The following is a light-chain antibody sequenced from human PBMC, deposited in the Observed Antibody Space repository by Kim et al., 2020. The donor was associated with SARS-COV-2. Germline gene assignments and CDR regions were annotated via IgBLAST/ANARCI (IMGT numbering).Light chain of an antibody. J-gene: IGKJ2*01. CDR3: QQYYSTPHT. Sequence: RATINCKSSQSVLYSSNNKNYLAWYQQKPGQPPKLLIYWASTRESGVPDRFSGSGSGTDFTLTISGLQAEDVAVYYCQQYYSTPHTFGQGTKLEI. V-gene: IGKV4-1*01. CDR1: QSVLYSSNNKNY. CDR2: WAS.